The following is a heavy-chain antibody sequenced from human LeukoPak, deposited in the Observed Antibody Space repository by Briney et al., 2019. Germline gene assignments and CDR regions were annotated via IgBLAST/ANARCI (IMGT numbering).Heavy chain of an antibody. V-gene: IGHV3-74*01. J-gene: IGHJ4*02. CDR2: INSDGSST. D-gene: IGHD6-6*01. CDR3: ARARYSSSSGADY. CDR1: GFTFSSYW. Sequence: PGGSLRLSCAASGFTFSSYWMHWVRQAPGKGLVWVSRINSDGSSTSYADSVKGRFTISRDNAKNTLCLQMNSLRAEDTAVYYCARARYSSSSGADYWGQGTLVTVSS.